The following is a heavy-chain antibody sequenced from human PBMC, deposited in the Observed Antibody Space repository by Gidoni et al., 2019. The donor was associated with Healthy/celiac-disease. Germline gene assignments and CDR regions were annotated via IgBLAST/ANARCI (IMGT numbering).Heavy chain of an antibody. CDR3: ARGGYCSGGSCQVYYYYGMDV. CDR1: GFTFSSYS. Sequence: EVQLVESGGGLVKPGGSLRLSCAASGFTFSSYSMTWVRQAPGKGLEWVSSISSSSSYIYYADSVKGRFTISRDNAKNSLYLQMNSLRAEDTAVYYCARGGYCSGGSCQVYYYYGMDVWGQGTTVTVSS. V-gene: IGHV3-21*01. D-gene: IGHD2-15*01. CDR2: ISSSSSYI. J-gene: IGHJ6*02.